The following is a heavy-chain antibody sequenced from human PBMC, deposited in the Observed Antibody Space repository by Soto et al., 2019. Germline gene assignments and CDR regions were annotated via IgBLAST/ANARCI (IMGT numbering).Heavy chain of an antibody. CDR2: ISSTSSTI. Sequence: EVQLVESGGGLVQPGGSLRLSCASSGFSFGAFSMNWVRQAPGKGLEWVSYISSTSSTIYYADSVKGRFTISRDNAKNSVYLQMNSRRDEDTAVYYCAREGGRHCSPTRCYNAFDVWGQGTVVTVSS. V-gene: IGHV3-48*02. CDR3: AREGGRHCSPTRCYNAFDV. J-gene: IGHJ3*01. CDR1: GFSFGAFS. D-gene: IGHD2-2*02.